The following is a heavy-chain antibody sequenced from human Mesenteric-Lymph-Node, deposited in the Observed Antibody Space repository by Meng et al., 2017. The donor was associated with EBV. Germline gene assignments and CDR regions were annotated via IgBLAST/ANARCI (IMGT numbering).Heavy chain of an antibody. J-gene: IGHJ4*02. CDR3: ARAGSSGWSDLDY. CDR1: GESFGGYY. V-gene: IGHV4-34*01. D-gene: IGHD6-19*01. Sequence: QVQLQQWGAGLLKPSETLSLTCGVYGESFGGYYWNWIRQPPGKGLEWIGEINHSGSTNYNPSLKNRVTISIDTSKNQFSVKLTSVTAADTAVYYCARAGSSGWSDLDYWGQGTLVTVSS. CDR2: INHSGST.